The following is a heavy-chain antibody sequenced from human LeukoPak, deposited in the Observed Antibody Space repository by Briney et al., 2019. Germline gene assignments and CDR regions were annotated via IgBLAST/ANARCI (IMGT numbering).Heavy chain of an antibody. V-gene: IGHV3-21*01. CDR1: GFTFISYS. CDR2: ISSSSSYI. J-gene: IGHJ6*03. Sequence: GGSLTLSCAASGFTFISYSMNWVRQAPGKGLEWVSSISSSSSYIYYADSVKGRFTISRDNAKNSLYLQMNSLRAEDTAVYYCARGRPSYDFWSGYYPDYYMDVWGKGTTVTVSS. CDR3: ARGRPSYDFWSGYYPDYYMDV. D-gene: IGHD3-3*01.